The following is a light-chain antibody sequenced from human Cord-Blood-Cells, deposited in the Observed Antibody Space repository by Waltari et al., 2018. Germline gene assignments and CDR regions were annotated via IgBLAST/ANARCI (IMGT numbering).Light chain of an antibody. Sequence: QSALTQPRSVSGCPGQSVPISCTGTSSDVGGYNYVSWYQQHPGKAPKLMIYDVSKRPSGVPDRFSGSKSGNTASLTISGLQAEDEADYYCCSYAGSYTYVFGTGTKVTVL. V-gene: IGLV2-11*01. J-gene: IGLJ1*01. CDR2: DVS. CDR1: SSDVGGYNY. CDR3: CSYAGSYTYV.